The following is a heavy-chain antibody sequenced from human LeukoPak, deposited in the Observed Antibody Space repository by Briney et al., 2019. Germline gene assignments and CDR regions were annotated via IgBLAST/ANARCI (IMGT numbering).Heavy chain of an antibody. CDR1: AFTFSDYY. CDR2: ISASGSTI. V-gene: IGHV3-11*04. D-gene: IGHD3-22*01. CDR3: ARGPSRDSSGYFDW. Sequence: GGSLRLSCAASAFTFSDYYMSWVRQAPGKGLEWVSYISASGSTIYYADSVGGRFVISRDDGKNSLYLQMNNLRGEVTAVYYCARGPSRDSSGYFDWWGQGTLVTVSS. J-gene: IGHJ4*02.